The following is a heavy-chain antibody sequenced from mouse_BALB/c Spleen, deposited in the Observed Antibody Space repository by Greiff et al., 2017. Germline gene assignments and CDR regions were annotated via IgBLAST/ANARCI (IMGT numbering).Heavy chain of an antibody. CDR2: ISSGSSTI. Sequence: LVESGGGLVQPGGSRKLSCAASGFTFSSFGMHWVRQAPEKGLEWVAYISSGSSTIYYADTVKGRFTISRDNPKNTLFLQMTSLRSEDTAMYYCARWGFYAMDYWGQGTSVTVSS. V-gene: IGHV5-17*02. CDR1: GFTFSSFG. J-gene: IGHJ4*01. CDR3: ARWGFYAMDY.